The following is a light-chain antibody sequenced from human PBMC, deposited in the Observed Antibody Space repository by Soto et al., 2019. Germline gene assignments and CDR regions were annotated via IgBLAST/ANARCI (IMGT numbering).Light chain of an antibody. J-gene: IGLJ1*01. Sequence: QSVLTQPPSVSGAPGQRVTISCTGSSSNIGAGYDVHWYQQLPGTAPKLLIYGNSNRPSGVPDRFSGSKSGTSASLAITGLQAEDEADYYCCSSAGSYTYVFGTGTKVTVL. CDR3: CSSAGSYTYV. CDR1: SSNIGAGYD. V-gene: IGLV1-40*01. CDR2: GNS.